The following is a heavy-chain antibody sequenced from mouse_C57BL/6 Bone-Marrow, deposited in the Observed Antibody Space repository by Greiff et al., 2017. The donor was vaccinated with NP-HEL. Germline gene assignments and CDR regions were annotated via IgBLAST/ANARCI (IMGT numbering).Heavy chain of an antibody. D-gene: IGHD2-10*02. CDR2: ISNGGGSN. J-gene: IGHJ4*01. V-gene: IGHV5-12*01. CDR1: GFTFSDYY. CDR3: ARRRYGSYAMDY. Sequence: EVKLMESGGGLVQPGGSLKLSCAASGFTFSDYYMYWVRQTPEKRLEWVAYISNGGGSNYYPDTVKGRFTISRDNAKNTLYLQMSRLKSEDTAMYYCARRRYGSYAMDYWGQGTSVTVSS.